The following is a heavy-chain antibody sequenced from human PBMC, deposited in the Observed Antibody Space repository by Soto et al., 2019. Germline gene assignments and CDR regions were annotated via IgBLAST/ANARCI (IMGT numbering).Heavy chain of an antibody. D-gene: IGHD1-1*01. CDR1: GFTFSSYG. CDR2: IWYDGSNK. Sequence: GGSLRLSCAASGFTFSSYGMHWVRQAPGKGLEWVAVIWYDGSNKYYADSVKGRFTISRDNSKNTLYLQMNSLRAEDTAVYYCARDGTTGTTDAFDIWGQGTMVTVSS. CDR3: ARDGTTGTTDAFDI. J-gene: IGHJ3*02. V-gene: IGHV3-33*01.